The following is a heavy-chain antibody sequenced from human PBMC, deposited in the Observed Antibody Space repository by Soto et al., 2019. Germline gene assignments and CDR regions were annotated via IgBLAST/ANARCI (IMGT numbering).Heavy chain of an antibody. V-gene: IGHV1-69*13. CDR1: GGTFSSYA. CDR2: IIPIFCTA. J-gene: IGHJ5*02. D-gene: IGHD6-13*01. Sequence: SVKVSCKASGGTFSSYAISWVRQAPGQGLEWMGGIIPIFCTANYAQKFQGRVTITADESTSTAYMELSSLRSEDTAVYYCARGLVVCSIWSEHNRFDPSGQGTLVTVSS. CDR3: ARGLVVCSIWSEHNRFDP.